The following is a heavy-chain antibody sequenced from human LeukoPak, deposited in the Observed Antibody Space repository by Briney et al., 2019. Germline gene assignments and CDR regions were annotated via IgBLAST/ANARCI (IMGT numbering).Heavy chain of an antibody. CDR2: INHNGST. CDR1: GGSFSGYY. D-gene: IGHD6-19*01. Sequence: SETLSLTCAVYGGSFSGYYWSWIRQPPGKGLEWIGEINHNGSTNYNPSLKSRVTISVDTSKNQFTLKLSSVTAADTAVYYCARARMWLTPGYWGQGTLVTVSS. V-gene: IGHV4-34*01. J-gene: IGHJ4*02. CDR3: ARARMWLTPGY.